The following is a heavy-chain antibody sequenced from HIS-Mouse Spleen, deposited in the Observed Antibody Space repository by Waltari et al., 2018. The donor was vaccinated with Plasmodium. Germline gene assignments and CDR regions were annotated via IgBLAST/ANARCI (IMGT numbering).Heavy chain of an antibody. CDR2: INPNDGGT. CDR3: ARDLAAAGHFDY. V-gene: IGHV1-2*02. Sequence: QVQLVQSGAEVKKPGASVKVSCKASGYTFTGYYMHWVRQAPGQGLEWMGWINPNDGGTNYAQKFQGRVTMTRDTSISTAYMELSRLRSDDTAVYYCARDLAAAGHFDYWGQGTLVTVSS. CDR1: GYTFTGYY. D-gene: IGHD6-13*01. J-gene: IGHJ4*02.